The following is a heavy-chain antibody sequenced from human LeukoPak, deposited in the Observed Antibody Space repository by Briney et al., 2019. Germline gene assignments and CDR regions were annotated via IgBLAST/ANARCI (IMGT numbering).Heavy chain of an antibody. CDR3: ARAEGVDFCIGYHFDY. J-gene: IGHJ4*02. CDR1: GGSISSYY. D-gene: IGHD3-3*01. V-gene: IGHV4-59*01. CDR2: IYYSGST. Sequence: SETLSLTCTVSGGSISSYYWSWIRQPPGKGLEWIGYIYYSGSTNYNPSLKSRVTISVDTSKNQFSLKLSSVTAADTAVYYCARAEGVDFCIGYHFDYWGQGTLVTVSS.